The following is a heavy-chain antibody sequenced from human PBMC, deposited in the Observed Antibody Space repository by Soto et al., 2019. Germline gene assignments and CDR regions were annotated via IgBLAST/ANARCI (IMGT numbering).Heavy chain of an antibody. CDR1: GFSFSAYH. CDR2: IDSRSSTI. J-gene: IGHJ4*02. D-gene: IGHD2-15*01. CDR3: ARDSMFGSGHYYFEY. V-gene: IGHV3-48*02. Sequence: GGSLRLSCATSGFSFSAYHMNWVRQAPGRGLEWVSYIDSRSSTIFYADSVRGRFTISRDNAKNSLFLQMDSLRDEDTAVYFCARDSMFGSGHYYFEYWGQGALVTVSS.